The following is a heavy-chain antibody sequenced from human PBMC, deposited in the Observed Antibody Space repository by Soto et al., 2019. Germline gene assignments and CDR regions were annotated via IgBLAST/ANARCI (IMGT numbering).Heavy chain of an antibody. CDR2: IGAGDGKT. D-gene: IGHD2-8*02. V-gene: IGHV1-3*01. J-gene: IGHJ4*02. Sequence: QVQLVQSGAEVKKPGASVKVSCKSSGYRFTQYVIHWVRQAPGQRLEWMGWIGAGDGKTYYSQNFQGRVTITKDTSASTAYMELSSLISEDTAVYYCVRDYASVTGVHLDFWGQGTLVTVSS. CDR1: GYRFTQYV. CDR3: VRDYASVTGVHLDF.